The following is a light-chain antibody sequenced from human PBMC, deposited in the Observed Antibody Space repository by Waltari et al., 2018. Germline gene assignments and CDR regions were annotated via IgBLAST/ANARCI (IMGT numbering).Light chain of an antibody. CDR2: AAS. CDR3: QQYYSTEWT. Sequence: DIQMTQSPSSLSASVGDRVTITCRASQGISNSLAWYQQKPGKAPKLLLYAASRLESGVPSRFSGSGSGTDYTLAISSLQPEDFATYYCQQYYSTEWTFGQGTKVEIK. J-gene: IGKJ1*01. V-gene: IGKV1-NL1*01. CDR1: QGISNS.